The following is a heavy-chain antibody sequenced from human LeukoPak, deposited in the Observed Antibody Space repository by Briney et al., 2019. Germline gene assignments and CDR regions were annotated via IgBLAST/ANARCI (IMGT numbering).Heavy chain of an antibody. Sequence: SETLSLTCAVSGDSISSAYNWGWIRRPPGKGLEWIGSIYHSGNTYYNPSLKSRVTISVDTSKNQFSLKLNSVTAADTAVYYCARHDMDVAGGGLDYFDYWGQGTLVTVSS. CDR3: ARHDMDVAGGGLDYFDY. D-gene: IGHD3-9*01. CDR1: GDSISSAYN. J-gene: IGHJ4*02. CDR2: IYHSGNT. V-gene: IGHV4-38-2*01.